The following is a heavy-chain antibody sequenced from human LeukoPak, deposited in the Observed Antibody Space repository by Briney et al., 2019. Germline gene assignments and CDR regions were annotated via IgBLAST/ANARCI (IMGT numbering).Heavy chain of an antibody. CDR1: GYTFTSYG. Sequence: ASVKVSCKASGYTFTSYGISWVRQAPGQGLEWMGWISAYNGNTNYAQKLQGRVTMTTDISTSTAYMELRSLRSDDTAVYYCARVKCSSTSCYFWFDPWGQGTLVTVSS. CDR3: ARVKCSSTSCYFWFDP. D-gene: IGHD2-2*01. J-gene: IGHJ5*02. V-gene: IGHV1-18*01. CDR2: ISAYNGNT.